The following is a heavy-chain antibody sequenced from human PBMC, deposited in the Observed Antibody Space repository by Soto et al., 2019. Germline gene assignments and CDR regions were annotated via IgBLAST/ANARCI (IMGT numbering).Heavy chain of an antibody. CDR3: ARKEYYDYIWGSYRPIAAAFDI. D-gene: IGHD3-16*02. J-gene: IGHJ3*02. CDR2: MNPNSGNT. V-gene: IGHV1-8*01. CDR1: GYTFTSYD. Sequence: GASVKVSCKASGYTFTSYDINWVRQATGQGLEWMGWMNPNSGNTGYAQKFQGRVTMTRNTSISTAYMELSSLRSEDTAVYYCARKEYYDYIWGSYRPIAAAFDIWGQGTMVTVSS.